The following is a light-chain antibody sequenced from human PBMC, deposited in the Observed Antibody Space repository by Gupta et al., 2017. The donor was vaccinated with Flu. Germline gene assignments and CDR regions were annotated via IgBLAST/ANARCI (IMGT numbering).Light chain of an antibody. Sequence: QSALTQPRSVSGATGQSLTIACTGTSSDVGGYNYVSWYQQQPGKAPKVRRYDVTKRPSGVTDRFSGSKSGNQDYLTISGLQAEDEADSYCCSFAGSYTSGVGGGNKMPVL. V-gene: IGLV2-11*01. CDR1: SSDVGGYNY. J-gene: IGLJ2*01. CDR3: CSFAGSYTSG. CDR2: DVT.